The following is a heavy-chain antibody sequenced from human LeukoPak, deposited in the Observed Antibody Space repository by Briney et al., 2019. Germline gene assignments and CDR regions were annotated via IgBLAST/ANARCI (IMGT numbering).Heavy chain of an antibody. Sequence: GGSLRLSCAASGFTFDDYGMSWVRQAPGKGLEWVSGINWNGGSTGYADTVEGRFTISRDNAKNSLYLQMNSLRAEDTALYYCARNYYGSGSSDFDYWGQGTLVTVSS. J-gene: IGHJ4*02. D-gene: IGHD3-10*01. CDR2: INWNGGST. CDR3: ARNYYGSGSSDFDY. V-gene: IGHV3-20*04. CDR1: GFTFDDYG.